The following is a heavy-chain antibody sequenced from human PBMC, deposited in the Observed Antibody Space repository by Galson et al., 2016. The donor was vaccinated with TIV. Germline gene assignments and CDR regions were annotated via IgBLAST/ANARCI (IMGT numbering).Heavy chain of an antibody. CDR1: GYTFTSYS. D-gene: IGHD6-19*01. CDR2: INPSGGST. J-gene: IGHJ4*02. Sequence: SVKVSCKASGYTFTSYSMHWVRQAPGQGLEWMGIINPSGGSTSYAQKFQGRVTVTRDTSTRTVYMEMNSLRSEDTAIYYCVREGMYRTGWYEDYWGQGTLVTVSS. V-gene: IGHV1-46*01. CDR3: VREGMYRTGWYEDY.